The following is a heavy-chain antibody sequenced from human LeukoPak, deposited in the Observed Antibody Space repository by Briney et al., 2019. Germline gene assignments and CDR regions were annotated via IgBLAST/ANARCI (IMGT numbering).Heavy chain of an antibody. D-gene: IGHD6-13*01. Sequence: ASVKVPCKASGGTFSSYAISWVRQAPGQGLEWMGRIIPILGIANYAQKFQGRVTITADKSTSTAYMELSSLRSEDTAVYYCATQGYSSSWPVRDWFDPWGQGTLVTVSS. CDR3: ATQGYSSSWPVRDWFDP. J-gene: IGHJ5*02. CDR2: IIPILGIA. CDR1: GGTFSSYA. V-gene: IGHV1-69*04.